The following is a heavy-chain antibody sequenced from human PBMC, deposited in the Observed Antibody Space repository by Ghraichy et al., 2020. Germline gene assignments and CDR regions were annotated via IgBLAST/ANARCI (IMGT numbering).Heavy chain of an antibody. D-gene: IGHD1-26*01. CDR2: ISYTGHT. J-gene: IGHJ4*02. CDR3: ARHVGAAYFDY. CDR1: GGSISRSNFY. V-gene: IGHV4-39*01. Sequence: SETLSLTCTVSGGSISRSNFYWGWIHQPPGKGLEWIASISYTGHTYYNPSLKSRVTISVDTSRNQFSQKLSSLTAADTAVYYCARHVGAAYFDYWGQGTLVTVSS.